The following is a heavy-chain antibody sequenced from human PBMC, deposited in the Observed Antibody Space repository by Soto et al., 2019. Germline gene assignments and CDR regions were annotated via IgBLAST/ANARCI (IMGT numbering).Heavy chain of an antibody. Sequence: QVQLVQSGAEVKKPGASVKVSCKASGYTFTSYGISWVRQAPGQGLEWMGWISAYNGNTNYAQKLQGRVTMTTDTSTSTDYRELRSLRSDDTAVYYCARDGVDTATGYYYGMDVWGQGTTVTVSS. CDR3: ARDGVDTATGYYYGMDV. J-gene: IGHJ6*02. V-gene: IGHV1-18*01. D-gene: IGHD5-18*01. CDR1: GYTFTSYG. CDR2: ISAYNGNT.